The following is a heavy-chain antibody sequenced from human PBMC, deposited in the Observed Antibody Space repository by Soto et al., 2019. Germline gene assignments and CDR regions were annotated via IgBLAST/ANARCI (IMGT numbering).Heavy chain of an antibody. CDR1: GGSISSCGYY. J-gene: IGHJ6*03. CDR2: IYYSGST. Sequence: QVQLQESGPGLVKPSQTLSLTCTVSGGSISSCGYYWSWIRPHPGKGLEWIGYIYYSGSTYYNPSLKSRVTISVDTSKNQFSLKLSSVTAADTAVYYWARWGGSSPSYYYYMDVWGKGTTVTVSS. CDR3: ARWGGSSPSYYYYMDV. D-gene: IGHD1-26*01. V-gene: IGHV4-31*03.